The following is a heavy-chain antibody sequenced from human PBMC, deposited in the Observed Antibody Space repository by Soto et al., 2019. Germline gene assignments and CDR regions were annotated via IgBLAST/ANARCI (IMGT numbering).Heavy chain of an antibody. Sequence: GSLRLSCAASGFTFSTYLMSWVRQAPGKGLEWVANIKYDGSETYYVDSVKGRFTISRDSAKNSLYLQMNSLRGEDTAVYYCARYSSAWGLWGQGTLVTVSS. CDR1: GFTFSTYL. CDR2: IKYDGSET. CDR3: ARYSSAWGL. J-gene: IGHJ4*02. D-gene: IGHD6-19*01. V-gene: IGHV3-7*01.